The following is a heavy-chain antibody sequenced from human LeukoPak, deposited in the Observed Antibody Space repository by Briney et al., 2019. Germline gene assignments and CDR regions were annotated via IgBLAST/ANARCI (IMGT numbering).Heavy chain of an antibody. Sequence: PGGSLRLSCAASGFTFSSYWMSWVRQAPGKGLEWVANIKQDGSEKYYVDSVKGRFTISRDNAKNSLYLQMNSLRAEDTAVYYCARFPRTYYYYNMDVWGQGTTVTVSS. CDR3: ARFPRTYYYYNMDV. V-gene: IGHV3-7*01. CDR2: IKQDGSEK. CDR1: GFTFSSYW. D-gene: IGHD1-1*01. J-gene: IGHJ6*02.